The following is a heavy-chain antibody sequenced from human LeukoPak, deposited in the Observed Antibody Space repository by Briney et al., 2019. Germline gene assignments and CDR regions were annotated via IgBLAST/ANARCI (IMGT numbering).Heavy chain of an antibody. D-gene: IGHD3-10*01. CDR1: GGTFSSYA. V-gene: IGHV1-69*04. CDR2: IIPILGIA. Sequence: VASVKVSCKASGGTFSSYAISWVRQAPGQGLEWMGRIIPILGIANYAQKFQGRVTITADKSTSTAYMELSSLRSEDTAVYYCARDGSGRLHTEASYYFDYWGQGTLVTVSS. CDR3: ARDGSGRLHTEASYYFDY. J-gene: IGHJ4*02.